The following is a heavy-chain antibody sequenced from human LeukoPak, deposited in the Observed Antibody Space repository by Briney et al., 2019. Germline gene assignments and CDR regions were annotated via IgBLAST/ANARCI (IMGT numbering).Heavy chain of an antibody. D-gene: IGHD3-10*02. V-gene: IGHV3-48*03. Sequence: GGSVILSCAASGFTFSSYEMNWVRQAPGHGLEWVSYISSSGSTIYYADSVKGRFTISRDNAKNSLYLQMNSLRAEDTAVYYFAELGIPMIGGVWGKGTTVNISS. CDR2: ISSSGSTI. CDR1: GFTFSSYE. CDR3: AELGIPMIGGV. J-gene: IGHJ6*04.